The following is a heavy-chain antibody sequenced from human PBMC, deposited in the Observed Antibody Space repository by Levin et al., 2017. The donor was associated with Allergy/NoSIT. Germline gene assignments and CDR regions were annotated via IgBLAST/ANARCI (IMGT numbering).Heavy chain of an antibody. D-gene: IGHD3-3*01. V-gene: IGHV3-15*01. CDR3: TTDENFSPFED. CDR1: GFPFSHAW. J-gene: IGHJ4*01. CDR2: IKALSDGGTT. Sequence: GGSLRLSCEGSGFPFSHAWMSWVRQAPGKGLEWVGRIKALSDGGTTEYSAPVKGRFTISRDDSEQRVFLQMNSLTMEDTAVYYCTTDENFSPFEDWGHGTLVAVSS.